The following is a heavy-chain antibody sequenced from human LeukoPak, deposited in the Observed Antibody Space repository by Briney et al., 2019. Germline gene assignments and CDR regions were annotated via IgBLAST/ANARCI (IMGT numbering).Heavy chain of an antibody. CDR2: ISWNSGSI. D-gene: IGHD6-19*01. CDR1: GFIFNPYD. V-gene: IGHV3-9*01. CDR3: AKVAVAGRGGTYFDY. J-gene: IGHJ4*02. Sequence: GGSLRLSCVASGFIFNPYDMNWVRQAPGKGLEWVSGISWNSGSIGYADSVKGRFTISRDNAKNSLYLQMNSLRAEDTALYYCAKVAVAGRGGTYFDYWGQGTLVTVSS.